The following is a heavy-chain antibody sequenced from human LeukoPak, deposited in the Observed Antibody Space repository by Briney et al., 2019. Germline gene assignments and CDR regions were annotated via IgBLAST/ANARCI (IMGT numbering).Heavy chain of an antibody. CDR2: ISYDGSNK. Sequence: GGSLRLSFAASGFTFSSYAIHWVRQAPGKGLEGVAVISYDGSNKYYADSVKGRFTISRDNSKNTLYLQMNSLRAEDTAVYYCAKDQIKGRYSYGYMIDYWGQGTLVTVSS. J-gene: IGHJ4*02. CDR1: GFTFSSYA. V-gene: IGHV3-30-3*01. CDR3: AKDQIKGRYSYGYMIDY. D-gene: IGHD5-18*01.